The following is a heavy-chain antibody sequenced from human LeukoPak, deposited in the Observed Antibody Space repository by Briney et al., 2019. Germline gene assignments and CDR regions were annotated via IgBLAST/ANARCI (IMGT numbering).Heavy chain of an antibody. V-gene: IGHV4-59*01. D-gene: IGHD3-10*01. CDR2: IYYSGST. CDR3: ARVKGSGSDS. CDR1: GGSISSYY. Sequence: SETLSLTCTVSGGSISSYYWSWIRQPPGQGLEWIGYIYYSGSTNYNPSLKSRVTISVDTSKNQFSLKLSSVTAADPAVYYCARVKGSGSDSWGQGTLVTVSS. J-gene: IGHJ4*02.